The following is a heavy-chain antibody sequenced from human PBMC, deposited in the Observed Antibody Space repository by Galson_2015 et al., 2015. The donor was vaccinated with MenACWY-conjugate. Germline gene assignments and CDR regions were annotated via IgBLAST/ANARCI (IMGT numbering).Heavy chain of an antibody. Sequence: SVKVSCKASGYTFTTYAMHWVRQAPGQELEWMGWINAGSGHTRYSQKFQGRVTITSDTSANTAYMELSRLRSEDTAVYFCARDPLLRSLDGGIDYWGQGTLVTVSS. V-gene: IGHV1-3*01. CDR2: INAGSGHT. CDR3: ARDPLLRSLDGGIDY. CDR1: GYTFTTYA. D-gene: IGHD3-9*01. J-gene: IGHJ4*02.